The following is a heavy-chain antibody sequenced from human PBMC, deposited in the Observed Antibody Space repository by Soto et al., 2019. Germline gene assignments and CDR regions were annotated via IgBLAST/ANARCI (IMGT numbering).Heavy chain of an antibody. Sequence: AGGSLRLSCAASGFTFSSYAMSWVRQAPGKGLEWVSAISGSGGSTYYADSVKGRFTISRDNSKNTLYLQMNSLRAEDTAVYYCAKGPTQAGLRYFDYWGQGTLVTVSS. J-gene: IGHJ4*02. CDR3: AKGPTQAGLRYFDY. CDR1: GFTFSSYA. CDR2: ISGSGGST. V-gene: IGHV3-23*01.